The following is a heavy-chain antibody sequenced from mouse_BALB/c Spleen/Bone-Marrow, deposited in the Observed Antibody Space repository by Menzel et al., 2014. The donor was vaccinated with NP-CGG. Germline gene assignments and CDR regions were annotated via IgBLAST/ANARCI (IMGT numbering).Heavy chain of an antibody. V-gene: IGHV1-54*01. CDR2: INPGSGGT. D-gene: IGHD1-1*01. J-gene: IGHJ3*01. CDR1: GYAFTNYL. Sequence: QVQLQQSGAELVRPGTSVKVSCKASGYAFTNYLIEWVKQRPGQGLEGIGMINPGSGGTNYNEKFKGKATLTADKSSSDAYMHLSSLSYDDAAVYFCARDFLLPFAFWGQGTLVTGST. CDR3: ARDFLLPFAF.